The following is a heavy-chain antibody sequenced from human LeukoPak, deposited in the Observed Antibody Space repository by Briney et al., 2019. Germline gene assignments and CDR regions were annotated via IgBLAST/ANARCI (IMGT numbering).Heavy chain of an antibody. CDR2: ISTSSSYI. J-gene: IGHJ4*02. V-gene: IGHV3-21*01. Sequence: GGSLRLSCAASGFTFSSYEMNWVRQAPGKGLEWVSSISTSSSYIYYADSVKGRFTISRDNAKNSLYLQMNSLRAEDTAVYYCARGRWSFDYWGQGTLVTVSS. CDR1: GFTFSSYE. CDR3: ARGRWSFDY. D-gene: IGHD5-24*01.